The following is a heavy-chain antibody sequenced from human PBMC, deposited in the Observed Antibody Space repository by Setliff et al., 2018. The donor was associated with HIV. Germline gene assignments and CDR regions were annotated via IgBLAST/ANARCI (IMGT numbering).Heavy chain of an antibody. D-gene: IGHD3-10*02. CDR1: GASISTSRW. CDR2: IDESGTT. CDR3: ARIVRPSYYYYYYMDV. J-gene: IGHJ6*03. Sequence: PSETLSLTCIVSGASISTSRWWSWVRQPPGKRPQWIGEIDESGTTNYNPSLKSRVTISVDTSKNQFSLKMNSVTAADTAVYYCARIVRPSYYYYYYMDVWGKGTTVTVSS. V-gene: IGHV4-4*02.